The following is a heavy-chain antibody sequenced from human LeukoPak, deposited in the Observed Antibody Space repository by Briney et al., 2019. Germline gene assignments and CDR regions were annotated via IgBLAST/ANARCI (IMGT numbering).Heavy chain of an antibody. J-gene: IGHJ4*02. CDR1: GYTFTDYF. CDR3: ARKAVAGTGKFDY. CDR2: ISAYNGNT. Sequence: ASVKVPCKASGYTFTDYFIIWVRQAPGQGLEWMGWISAYNGNTNYAQRLQGRVTMTTDTSTSTAYMELRSLRSDDTALYYCARKAVAGTGKFDYWGQGTLVTVSS. V-gene: IGHV1-18*04. D-gene: IGHD6-19*01.